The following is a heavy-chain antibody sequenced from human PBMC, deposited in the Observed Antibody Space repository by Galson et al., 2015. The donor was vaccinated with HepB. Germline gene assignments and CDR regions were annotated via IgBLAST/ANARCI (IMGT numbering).Heavy chain of an antibody. CDR2: IYSGGST. CDR1: GFTVSDDH. J-gene: IGHJ5*02. Sequence: SLRLSCAASGFTVSDDHMNWVRQAPGKGLEWVSVIYSGGSTYYADSVKGRFTISRDTSKNTLYLQMNSLRAEDTAVYYCARDLAAVNWFDPWGQGTLVTVSA. D-gene: IGHD6-13*01. CDR3: ARDLAAVNWFDP. V-gene: IGHV3-66*01.